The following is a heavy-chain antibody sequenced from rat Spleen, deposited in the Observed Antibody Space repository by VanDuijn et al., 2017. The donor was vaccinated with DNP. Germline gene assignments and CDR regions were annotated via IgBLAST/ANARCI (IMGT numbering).Heavy chain of an antibody. V-gene: IGHV2S12*01. J-gene: IGHJ2*01. Sequence: QVQLKESGPGLVQPSQTLSLTCDVSGFSLTNYGVSWVRQPPGKGLEWIAAISSGGITYYNSALKSRLNISRDTSKSQVFLEMNNLQIEDIATYYCARDRGNYYFDYWGQGVMVTVSS. CDR1: GFSLTNYG. CDR2: ISSGGIT. CDR3: ARDRGNYYFDY. D-gene: IGHD4-3*01.